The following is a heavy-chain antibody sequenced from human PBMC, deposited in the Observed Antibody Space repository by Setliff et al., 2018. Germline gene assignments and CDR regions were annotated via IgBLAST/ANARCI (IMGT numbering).Heavy chain of an antibody. Sequence: WASVKVSCKASGGTFSGYAFSWVRQAPGQGLEWIGGITPIFETAHYAEKFRDRVTITADKSTTTVHMELSSLTSEDTAVYYCARDSVTLGQLERRGGWHYYGMDVWGQGTTVTVSS. CDR2: ITPIFETA. D-gene: IGHD1-1*01. CDR3: ARDSVTLGQLERRGGWHYYGMDV. V-gene: IGHV1-69*06. CDR1: GGTFSGYA. J-gene: IGHJ6*02.